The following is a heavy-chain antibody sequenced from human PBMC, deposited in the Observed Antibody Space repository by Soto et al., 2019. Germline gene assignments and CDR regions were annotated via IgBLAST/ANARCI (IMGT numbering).Heavy chain of an antibody. CDR2: IYYSGST. CDR3: ASRSGYDSIGAFDI. CDR1: GGSVSSSH. V-gene: IGHV4-59*05. Sequence: SETLSLTCTGRGGSVSSSHWCWNLRHPGKGLEWIGSIYYSGSTYYNPSLKSRVTISVDTSKNQFSLKLSSVTAADTAVYYCASRSGYDSIGAFDIWGQGTMVTVFS. J-gene: IGHJ3*02. D-gene: IGHD5-12*01.